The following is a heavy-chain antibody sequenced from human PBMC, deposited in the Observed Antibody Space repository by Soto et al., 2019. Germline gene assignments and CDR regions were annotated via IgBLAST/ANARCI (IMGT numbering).Heavy chain of an antibody. CDR2: INYGGST. CDR1: GGPISSGGYY. Sequence: SETLSLTCTVSGGPISSGGYYWSWNRQHPGKGLEWIGQINYGGSTNYNPSRKSRATIAVDTARNQFSLNLSCVTGAATAVYCCTRRPDGFDIWGQGTMVTGSS. V-gene: IGHV4-39*07. CDR3: TRRPDGFDI. D-gene: IGHD6-6*01. J-gene: IGHJ3*02.